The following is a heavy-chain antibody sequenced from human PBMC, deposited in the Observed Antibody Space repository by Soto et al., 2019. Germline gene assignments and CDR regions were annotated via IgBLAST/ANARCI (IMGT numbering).Heavy chain of an antibody. Sequence: SETLSLTCTVSGGSISSYYWSWIRQPPGKGLEWIGYIYYSGSTNYNPSLKSRVTISVDTSKNQFSLKLSSVTAADTAVYYCAGSSNWFDPWGQGTLVTV. CDR3: AGSSNWFDP. J-gene: IGHJ5*02. V-gene: IGHV4-59*01. CDR2: IYYSGST. D-gene: IGHD1-26*01. CDR1: GGSISSYY.